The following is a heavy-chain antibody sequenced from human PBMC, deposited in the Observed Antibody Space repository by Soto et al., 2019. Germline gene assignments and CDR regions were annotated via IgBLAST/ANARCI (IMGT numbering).Heavy chain of an antibody. J-gene: IGHJ4*02. CDR1: GYTFTGYG. CDR3: ARDGNPYYDFWSGYYLFDY. V-gene: IGHV1-18*01. Sequence: ASVQVSCKASGYTFTGYGMSWVRQAPGQGLEWMGWISAYNGNTNYAQKLQGRVTMTTDTSTSTAYMELRSLRSDDTAVYYCARDGNPYYDFWSGYYLFDYWGQGTLVTVSS. D-gene: IGHD3-3*01. CDR2: ISAYNGNT.